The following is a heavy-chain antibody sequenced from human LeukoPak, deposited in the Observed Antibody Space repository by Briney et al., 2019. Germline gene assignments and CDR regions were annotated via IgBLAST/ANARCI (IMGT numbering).Heavy chain of an antibody. CDR3: ARDPGYGPLSYYGMDV. J-gene: IGHJ6*02. Sequence: GGSLRLSCAASGFTFSSNYMSWVRQAPGKGLEWVSVIYSGGSTYYADSVKGRFTISRDNSKNTLYLQMNSLRAEDTAVYYCARDPGYGPLSYYGMDVWGQGTTVTVSS. CDR2: IYSGGST. V-gene: IGHV3-66*01. D-gene: IGHD5-12*01. CDR1: GFTFSSNY.